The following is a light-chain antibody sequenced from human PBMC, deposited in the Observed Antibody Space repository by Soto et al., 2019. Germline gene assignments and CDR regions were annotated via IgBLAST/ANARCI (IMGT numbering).Light chain of an antibody. CDR2: GNG. CDR3: AAWDDSLSGLV. CDR1: SSNIGSNY. Sequence: QPVLTQPPSASGTPGQRVTISCSGSSSNIGSNYVYWYQQLPGTAPKLLIYGNGRRPSGVPARFSVSKSGSSASLAISGLRSEDEADYYCAAWDDSLSGLVFGGGTKLTVL. V-gene: IGLV1-47*01. J-gene: IGLJ2*01.